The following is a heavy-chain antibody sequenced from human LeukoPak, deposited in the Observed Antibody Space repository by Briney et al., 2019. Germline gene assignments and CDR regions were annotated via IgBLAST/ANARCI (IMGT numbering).Heavy chain of an antibody. CDR1: GGSISSSY. CDR2: MSYSGRT. Sequence: SETLSLTCAVSGGSISSSYWSWIRQPPGKGLEWIGSMSYSGRTYYNPSLKTRVTVSLDTSKNQFSLNLISVTAADTAVYYCARSPQGTATTANWLDPWGQGTLVTVSS. V-gene: IGHV4-59*12. CDR3: ARSPQGTATTANWLDP. J-gene: IGHJ5*02. D-gene: IGHD4-17*01.